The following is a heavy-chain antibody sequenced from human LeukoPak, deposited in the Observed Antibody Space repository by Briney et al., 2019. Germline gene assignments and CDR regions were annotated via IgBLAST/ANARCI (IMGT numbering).Heavy chain of an antibody. D-gene: IGHD4-17*01. J-gene: IGHJ5*02. Sequence: GASVKVSCKASGGTFSSYAISWVRQAPGQGLEWMGGIIPIFGTANYAQKFQGRVTITADESTSTAYMELSSLRSEDTAVYYCARGANYGDYSNWFDPWGQGTLVTVSS. CDR2: IIPIFGTA. V-gene: IGHV1-69*01. CDR3: ARGANYGDYSNWFDP. CDR1: GGTFSSYA.